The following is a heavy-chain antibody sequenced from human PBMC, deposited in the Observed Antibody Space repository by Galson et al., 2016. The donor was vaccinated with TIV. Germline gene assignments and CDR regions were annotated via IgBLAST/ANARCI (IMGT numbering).Heavy chain of an antibody. Sequence: SVKVSCKASGDTFSSYPFNWVRQAPGQGLEWVGGFIPLFGTANYAQKFQGRVTITADESSGTVYMELSSLRSEDTAVYYCATDRNTAMDTYHYYYGMDVWGQGTTVTVSS. V-gene: IGHV1-69*13. CDR2: FIPLFGTA. CDR1: GDTFSSYP. CDR3: ATDRNTAMDTYHYYYGMDV. J-gene: IGHJ6*02. D-gene: IGHD5-18*01.